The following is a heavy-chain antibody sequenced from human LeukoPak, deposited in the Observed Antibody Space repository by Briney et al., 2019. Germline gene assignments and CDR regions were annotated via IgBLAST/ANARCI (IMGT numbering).Heavy chain of an antibody. CDR1: GFTFSNHA. Sequence: TGGSLRLSCAASGFTFSNHAMSWVRQAPGKGLEWVAAISGSGGSTNYADSVKGRFTISRDNAKNSLYLQMNSLRAEDTAVYYCARESAVAGTADYWGQGTLVTVSS. D-gene: IGHD6-19*01. V-gene: IGHV3-23*01. CDR3: ARESAVAGTADY. CDR2: ISGSGGST. J-gene: IGHJ4*02.